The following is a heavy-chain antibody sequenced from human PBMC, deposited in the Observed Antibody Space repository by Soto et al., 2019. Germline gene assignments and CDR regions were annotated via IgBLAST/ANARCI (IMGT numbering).Heavy chain of an antibody. V-gene: IGHV3-23*01. D-gene: IGHD2-2*01. CDR2: ISSSGAVT. J-gene: IGHJ3*02. Sequence: EVQLLESGGGLVQPGGSLRLSCAASGFTFSSYAMSWVRQAPGKGLEWVSAISSSGAVTYYADSVKGRFTISRDNSKNTLFLQMNSLRAEDTAVYYCAKDKGCSTTTCHWNAFDIWGQGTMVTVSS. CDR1: GFTFSSYA. CDR3: AKDKGCSTTTCHWNAFDI.